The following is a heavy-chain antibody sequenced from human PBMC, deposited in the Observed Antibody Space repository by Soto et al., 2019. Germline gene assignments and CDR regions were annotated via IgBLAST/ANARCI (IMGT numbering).Heavy chain of an antibody. CDR2: IYPGDSYT. J-gene: IGHJ6*02. CDR3: ASLGGAPRPFLGMDV. CDR1: GYSFTSYW. Sequence: XESLKISFKGSGYSFTSYWISWVRQIPGKGLEWMGRIYPGDSYTNYSPSFQGHVTISADKSISTAYLQWSSLKASDTAMYYCASLGGAPRPFLGMDVWGQGTTVTVSS. V-gene: IGHV5-10-1*01. D-gene: IGHD6-6*01.